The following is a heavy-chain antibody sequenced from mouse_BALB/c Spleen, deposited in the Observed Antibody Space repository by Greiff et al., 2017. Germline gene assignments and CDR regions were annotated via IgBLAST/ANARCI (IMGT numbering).Heavy chain of an antibody. CDR3: AREGSYYDYDGFAY. D-gene: IGHD2-4*01. CDR2: INPSTGYT. Sequence: VQLQQSGAELAKPGASVKMSCKASGYTFTSYWMHWVKQRTGQGLEWIGYINPSTGYTEYNQKFKDKATLTADKSSSTAYMQLSSLTSEDSAVYYCAREGSYYDYDGFAYWGQGTLVTVSA. V-gene: IGHV1-7*01. J-gene: IGHJ3*01. CDR1: GYTFTSYW.